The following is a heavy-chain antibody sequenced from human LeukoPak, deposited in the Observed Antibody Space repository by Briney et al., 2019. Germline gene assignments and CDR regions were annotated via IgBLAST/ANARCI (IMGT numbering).Heavy chain of an antibody. J-gene: IGHJ3*02. V-gene: IGHV1-69*04. CDR1: GGSFSTYV. Sequence: SVKVSCKASGGSFSTYVLTWVRQAPGQGLEGMGRIIPVLGVSNFAQKFQGRVAITADKSTNTAHMELSRLESGDTAVYYCTREGVYAPDPTSYHRDAFDIWGQGTVVIVSS. D-gene: IGHD3-16*02. CDR2: IIPVLGVS. CDR3: TREGVYAPDPTSYHRDAFDI.